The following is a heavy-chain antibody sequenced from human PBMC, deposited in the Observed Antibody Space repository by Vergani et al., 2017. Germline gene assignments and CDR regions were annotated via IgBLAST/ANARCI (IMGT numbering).Heavy chain of an antibody. CDR3: AKEYSSSSPYYYYYGMDV. D-gene: IGHD6-6*01. Sequence: VQLVESGGGVVQPGRSLRLSCAASGFTFSSYGMHWVRQAPGKGLEWVAVISYDGSNKYYADAVKGRFTISRDNSKNTLYLQMNSLRAEDTAVYYCAKEYSSSSPYYYYYGMDVWGQGTTVTVSS. V-gene: IGHV3-30*18. CDR2: ISYDGSNK. CDR1: GFTFSSYG. J-gene: IGHJ6*02.